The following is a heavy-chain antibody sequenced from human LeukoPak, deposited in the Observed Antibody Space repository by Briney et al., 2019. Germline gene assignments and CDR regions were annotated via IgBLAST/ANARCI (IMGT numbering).Heavy chain of an antibody. CDR1: GGSISSSSYY. D-gene: IGHD4-17*01. Sequence: SETLSPTCTVSGGSISSSSYYWGWVRQPPGTGLEWIGSIYYSGSTYYNPSLKSRVTISVDTSKNQFSLKLSSVTAADTAVYYCARDKRGYGDYVDYWGQGTLVTVSS. CDR3: ARDKRGYGDYVDY. CDR2: IYYSGST. V-gene: IGHV4-39*07. J-gene: IGHJ4*02.